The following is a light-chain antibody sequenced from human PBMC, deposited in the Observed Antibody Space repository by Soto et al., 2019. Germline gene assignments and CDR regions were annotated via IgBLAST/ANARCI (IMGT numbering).Light chain of an antibody. V-gene: IGLV1-51*01. CDR2: DNN. CDR3: GTWDSSGV. CDR1: SSNIGNNY. J-gene: IGLJ1*01. Sequence: QSVLTQPPSVSAAPGQTVTISCSGSSSNIGNNYVSWYQQLPGTAPKLLIYDNNKRPSGIPDRFSGSKSGTSATLGITGLQTGDEADYYCGTWDSSGVFGTGTKVTVL.